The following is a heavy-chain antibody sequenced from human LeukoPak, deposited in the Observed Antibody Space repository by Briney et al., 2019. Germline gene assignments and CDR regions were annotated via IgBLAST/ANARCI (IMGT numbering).Heavy chain of an antibody. D-gene: IGHD1-1*01. J-gene: IGHJ4*02. V-gene: IGHV3-30*04. CDR1: GFTFSSYA. CDR2: ISYDGSNK. CDR3: ARDRKVPPPGYFDY. Sequence: PGGSLRLSCAASGFTFSSYAMHWVRQAPGKGLEWVAVISYDGSNKYYADSVKGRFTISRDNSKNTLYLQMNSLRAEDTAVYYCARDRKVPPPGYFDYWGQGTLVTVSS.